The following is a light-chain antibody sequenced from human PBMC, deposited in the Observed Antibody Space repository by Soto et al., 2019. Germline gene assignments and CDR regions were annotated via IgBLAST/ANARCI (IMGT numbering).Light chain of an antibody. Sequence: IVLTQSPGTLSLSXGEXATLSCRSVQSVSSNYLAWYQQKPGQAPRLLIYAASSRATGIPDGFSGGGSGTEFTLTISSLQSEDFVVYYCQQYNSWPPITFGQGTRLEIK. CDR3: QQYNSWPPIT. CDR1: QSVSSNY. V-gene: IGKV3-20*01. J-gene: IGKJ5*01. CDR2: AAS.